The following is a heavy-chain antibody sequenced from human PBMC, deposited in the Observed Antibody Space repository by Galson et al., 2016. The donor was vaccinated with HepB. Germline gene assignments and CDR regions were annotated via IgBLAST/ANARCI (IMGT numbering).Heavy chain of an antibody. CDR3: ARHPYSSSHYYYSGMDV. D-gene: IGHD6-13*01. V-gene: IGHV5-51*01. CDR1: GYTFDSYW. CDR2: IFPGDSRT. J-gene: IGHJ6*02. Sequence: QSGAEVKKPGESLKISCRGSGYTFDSYWIGWVRQMPGKGLEWMGIIFPGDSRTTYSPSFQGQVTFSADKSISTVYLQWNSLKASDTAMYYCARHPYSSSHYYYSGMDVWAQGTTVTVSS.